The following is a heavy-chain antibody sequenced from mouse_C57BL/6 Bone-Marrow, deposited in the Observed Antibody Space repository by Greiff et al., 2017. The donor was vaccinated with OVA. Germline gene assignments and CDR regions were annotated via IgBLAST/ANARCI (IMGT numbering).Heavy chain of an antibody. CDR1: GYTFTSYG. D-gene: IGHD1-1*01. V-gene: IGHV1-81*01. CDR2: IYPRSGNT. Sequence: QVQLKESGAELARPGASVKLSCKASGYTFTSYGISWVKQRTGQGLEWIGEIYPRSGNTYYTEKFKGKATLTADKSSSTAYMELSSLTSEDSAVYFCAVLLLRLDYWGQGTTLTVSS. J-gene: IGHJ2*01. CDR3: AVLLLRLDY.